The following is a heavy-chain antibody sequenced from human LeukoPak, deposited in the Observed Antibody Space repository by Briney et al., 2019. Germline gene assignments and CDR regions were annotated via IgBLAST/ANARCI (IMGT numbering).Heavy chain of an antibody. CDR3: ARQSIAARGYYYYMDV. Sequence: NTSETLSLTCTVSGGSISSSSYYWGWIRQPPGKGLEWIGSIYYSGSTYYNPSLKSRVTISVDTSKNHFSLRLSSVTAADTAVYYCARQSIAARGYYYYMDVWGKGTTVTVSS. J-gene: IGHJ6*03. CDR1: GGSISSSSYY. CDR2: IYYSGST. D-gene: IGHD6-6*01. V-gene: IGHV4-39*01.